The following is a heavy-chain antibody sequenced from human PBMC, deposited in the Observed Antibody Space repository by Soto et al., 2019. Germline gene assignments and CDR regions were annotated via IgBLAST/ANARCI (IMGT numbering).Heavy chain of an antibody. CDR3: ARDPGITTVRGVMRVFDY. D-gene: IGHD3-10*01. Sequence: GSLRLSCAASGFIFDDYGMSWVRQAPGKGLEWVSGINWNGGSTGYADSVKGRFTISRDNAKNSLYLQMNSLRAEDTALYYCARDPGITTVRGVMRVFDYWGQGTLVTVSS. J-gene: IGHJ4*02. CDR1: GFIFDDYG. CDR2: INWNGGST. V-gene: IGHV3-20*04.